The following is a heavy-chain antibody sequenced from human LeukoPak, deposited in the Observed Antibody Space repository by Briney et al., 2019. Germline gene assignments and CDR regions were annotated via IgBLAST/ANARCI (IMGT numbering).Heavy chain of an antibody. D-gene: IGHD2-2*01. V-gene: IGHV3-23*01. Sequence: GSLRLSCAASGFTFSSYAMSWVRQAPGKGLEWVSAISGSGGSTYYADSVKGRFTISRDNSKNTLYLQMNSLRAEDTAVYYCAKAARYCSSTSCFNWFDPWGQGTLVTVSS. CDR3: AKAARYCSSTSCFNWFDP. J-gene: IGHJ5*02. CDR2: ISGSGGST. CDR1: GFTFSSYA.